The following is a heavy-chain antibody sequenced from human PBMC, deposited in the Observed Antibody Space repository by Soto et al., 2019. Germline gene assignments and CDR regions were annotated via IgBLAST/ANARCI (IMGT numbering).Heavy chain of an antibody. CDR3: ARLPRGCNKTSCYYADH. D-gene: IGHD3-3*01. Sequence: GESLKISCRGSGYDFNTNWFGWVRQLPGRGLEWVGIMYPGDPDTRYNPSLQGHVTLSVDVTVSTAFLQWRSLETSDTGMYFCARLPRGCNKTSCYYADHWGQGTQVTVSS. CDR1: GYDFNTNW. J-gene: IGHJ4*02. V-gene: IGHV5-51*01. CDR2: MYPGDPDT.